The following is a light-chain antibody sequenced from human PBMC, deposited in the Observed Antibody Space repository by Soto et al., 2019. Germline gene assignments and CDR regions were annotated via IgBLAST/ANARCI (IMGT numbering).Light chain of an antibody. CDR2: TAS. Sequence: DLQMNQSPSSLSASVGDRVTITCRASQSISSYLNWYQQKPGKAPKLLIYTASSLQSGVPSRFSASGSGTDFTLTISTLQPEDFATYSCQQSNSAPWTFGQGNKVEIK. CDR1: QSISSY. J-gene: IGKJ1*01. CDR3: QQSNSAPWT. V-gene: IGKV1-39*01.